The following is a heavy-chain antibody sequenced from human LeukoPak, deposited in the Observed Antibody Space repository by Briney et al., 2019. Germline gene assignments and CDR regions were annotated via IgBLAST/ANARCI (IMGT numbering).Heavy chain of an antibody. J-gene: IGHJ6*03. CDR3: AKGNGHYYYYMDV. CDR1: GFTFNSYG. D-gene: IGHD2-8*01. Sequence: PGRSLRLSCAASGFTFNSYGMHWVRQAPGKGLEWVAVIWYDGSNKYYADSVKGRFTISRDNSKNTLYLQMSSLRAEDTAVYYCAKGNGHYYYYMDVWGKGTTVTVSS. V-gene: IGHV3-33*06. CDR2: IWYDGSNK.